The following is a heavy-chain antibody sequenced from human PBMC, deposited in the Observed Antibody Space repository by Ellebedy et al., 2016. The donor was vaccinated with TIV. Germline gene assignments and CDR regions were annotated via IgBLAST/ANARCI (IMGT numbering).Heavy chain of an antibody. V-gene: IGHV3-9*01. CDR3: AKASGDY. Sequence: SLKISCAASGFTFSSYAMSWVRQAPGQGLEWVSGISWNSGSIGYADSVKGRFTISRDNAKNSLYLQMNSLRAEDTALYYCAKASGDYWGQGTLVTVSS. D-gene: IGHD3-10*01. CDR2: ISWNSGSI. J-gene: IGHJ4*02. CDR1: GFTFSSYA.